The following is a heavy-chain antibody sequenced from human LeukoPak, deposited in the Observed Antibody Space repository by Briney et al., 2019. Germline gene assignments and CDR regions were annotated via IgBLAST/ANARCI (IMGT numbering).Heavy chain of an antibody. V-gene: IGHV4-30-4*01. CDR3: ARGGAAFGVVHWFDP. CDR2: IYYSGST. D-gene: IGHD3-3*01. Sequence: PPQTLSLTCTVSGGSISSGDYYWSWIRQPPGKGLEWIGYIYYSGSTYYNPSLKSRVTISVDTSKNQFSLKLSSVTAADTAVYYCARGGAAFGVVHWFDPWGQGTLVAVSS. J-gene: IGHJ5*02. CDR1: GGSISSGDYY.